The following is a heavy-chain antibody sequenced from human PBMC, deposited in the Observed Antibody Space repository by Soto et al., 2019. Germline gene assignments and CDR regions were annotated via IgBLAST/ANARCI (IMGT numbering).Heavy chain of an antibody. Sequence: ASVKVSCKASGYKFSSYAIQWVRQAPGQRLEWMGWINVGNGNTKYSQKFQGRVTITRDTSASTAYMELSSLRSEDTAVYYCARFLLWLGGVISYGMDVWGQGTTVTSP. CDR2: INVGNGNT. V-gene: IGHV1-3*01. CDR1: GYKFSSYA. J-gene: IGHJ6*02. CDR3: ARFLLWLGGVISYGMDV. D-gene: IGHD3-16*02.